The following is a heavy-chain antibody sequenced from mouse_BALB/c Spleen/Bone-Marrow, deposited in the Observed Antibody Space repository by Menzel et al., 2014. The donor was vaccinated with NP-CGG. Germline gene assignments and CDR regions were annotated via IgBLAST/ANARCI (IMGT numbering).Heavy chain of an antibody. CDR3: ARFGNYEGFTY. Sequence: VKLMESGAELVRPGASVKLSCKASGYSFTNYWMNWVKQRPGQGLEWIGMIHPSDSETRLNQKFKDKVTLTVDKSSSTAYMQLSSPTSEDSAVYYCARFGNYEGFTYWGQGTLVTVSA. CDR2: IHPSDSET. CDR1: GYSFTNYW. V-gene: IGHV1-74*01. D-gene: IGHD2-1*01. J-gene: IGHJ3*01.